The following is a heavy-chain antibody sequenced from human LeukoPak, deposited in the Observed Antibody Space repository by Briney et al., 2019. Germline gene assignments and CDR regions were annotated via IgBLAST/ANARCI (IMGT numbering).Heavy chain of an antibody. CDR3: ARDGRELLDY. J-gene: IGHJ4*02. V-gene: IGHV4-39*07. Sequence: PSETLSLTCTVSGGSISSSSYYWGWIRQPPGKGLEWIGSIYYSGSTYYNPSLKSRVTISVDTSKNQFSLKLSSVTAADTAVYYCARDGRELLDYWGQGTLVTVSS. CDR1: GGSISSSSYY. D-gene: IGHD1-26*01. CDR2: IYYSGST.